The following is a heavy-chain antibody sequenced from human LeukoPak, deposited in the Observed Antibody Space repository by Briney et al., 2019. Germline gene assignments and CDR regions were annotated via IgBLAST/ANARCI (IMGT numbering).Heavy chain of an antibody. V-gene: IGHV4-59*01. J-gene: IGHJ4*02. Sequence: SETLSLTCTVSGGSISSYYWSWIRQPPGKGLEWIGYIYYSGSTKYNPSLKSRVTISVDTSKNQFSLKLSSVTAADTAVYYCARGSGGGGSGYSPFDNWGQGTLVTVSS. D-gene: IGHD3-3*01. CDR1: GGSISSYY. CDR3: ARGSGGGGSGYSPFDN. CDR2: IYYSGST.